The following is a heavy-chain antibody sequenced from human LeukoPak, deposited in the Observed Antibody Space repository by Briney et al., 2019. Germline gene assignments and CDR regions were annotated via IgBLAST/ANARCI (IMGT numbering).Heavy chain of an antibody. D-gene: IGHD3-22*01. J-gene: IGHJ3*02. V-gene: IGHV3-30*01. CDR2: ISYDGSNK. CDR3: AREPYYYDSSGYSIAGSLDTFDI. CDR1: GFTFSSYA. Sequence: GRSLRLSCAASGFTFSSYAMHWVRQAPGKGLEWVAVISYDGSNKYYADSVKGRFTISRDNSKNTLYLQMNSLRAEDTAVYYCAREPYYYDSSGYSIAGSLDTFDIWGQGTMVTVSS.